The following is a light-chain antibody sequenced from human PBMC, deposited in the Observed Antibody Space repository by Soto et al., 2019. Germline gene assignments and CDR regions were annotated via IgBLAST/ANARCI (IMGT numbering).Light chain of an antibody. CDR1: SSNIGGNS. CDR2: DDD. V-gene: IGLV1-51*01. Sequence: QSVLTQPPSVSAAPGQRVTISCSGSSSNIGGNSVSLYQQLPGTAPKLLIYDDDKRPSGIPDRFSGSKSGTSATLGITGFQTGDEADYYCGSWDSSLSAYVFGTGTKVNRP. J-gene: IGLJ1*01. CDR3: GSWDSSLSAYV.